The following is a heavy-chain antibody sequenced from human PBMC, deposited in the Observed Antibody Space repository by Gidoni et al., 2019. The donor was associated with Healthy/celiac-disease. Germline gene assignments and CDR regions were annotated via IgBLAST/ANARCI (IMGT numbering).Heavy chain of an antibody. V-gene: IGHV4-39*01. CDR2: IYYSGST. CDR3: ASQGPYYFDY. Sequence: LQLQESGPGLVKPSETLSLTCTVSGGSISSSSYYWGWIRQPPGTGLEWIGSIYYSGSTYYNPSLKSRVTISVDTSKNQFSLKLSSVTAADTAVYYCASQGPYYFDYWGQGTLVTVSS. CDR1: GGSISSSSYY. J-gene: IGHJ4*02.